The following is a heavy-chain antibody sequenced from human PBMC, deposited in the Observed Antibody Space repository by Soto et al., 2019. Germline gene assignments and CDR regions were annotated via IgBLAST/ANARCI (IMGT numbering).Heavy chain of an antibody. CDR1: GFAFRDYE. J-gene: IGHJ6*02. V-gene: IGHV3-48*03. CDR2: ISSGAFTI. D-gene: IGHD2-8*01. Sequence: GGSLSLSCIWSGFAFRDYEMNWVRQAPGNGLEWVAYISSGAFTIYYADSVRGRFTVSRDNAKNSLYLQMNSLRDEDAAVYYSARTSSMETSHCYVIDAWGQGTRVTVAS. CDR3: ARTSSMETSHCYVIDA.